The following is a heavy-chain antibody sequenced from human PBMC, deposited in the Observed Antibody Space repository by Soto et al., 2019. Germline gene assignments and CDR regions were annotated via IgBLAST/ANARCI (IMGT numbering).Heavy chain of an antibody. CDR1: GYTFTNYG. Sequence: ASVKVSCKASGYTFTNYGITGVRQAPGQGLEWMGWVSAYNDNTNYAQKVQGRVTMTTDTSTSTAYMELRSLRSDDTAMYYCARDGREEDFDFYGLGVLGQGTTVTVSS. D-gene: IGHD1-26*01. CDR2: VSAYNDNT. CDR3: ARDGREEDFDFYGLGV. V-gene: IGHV1-18*01. J-gene: IGHJ6*02.